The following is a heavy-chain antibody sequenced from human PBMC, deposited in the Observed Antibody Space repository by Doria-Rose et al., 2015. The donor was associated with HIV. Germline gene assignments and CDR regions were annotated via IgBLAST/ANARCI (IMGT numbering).Heavy chain of an antibody. J-gene: IGHJ4*02. Sequence: QVTLKESGPVLVKPTETLTLTCTVSGVSLSSPGMGVSWIRQPPGKALEWLANIFSYDERSYKTSLKRRLTISRGTSKSQVVLTMTDMDPVDTATYYCARIKSSRWYHKYYFDFWGQGPLVIVSA. CDR3: ARIKSSRWYHKYYFDF. CDR1: GVSLSSPGMG. CDR2: IFSYDER. D-gene: IGHD6-13*01. V-gene: IGHV2-26*01.